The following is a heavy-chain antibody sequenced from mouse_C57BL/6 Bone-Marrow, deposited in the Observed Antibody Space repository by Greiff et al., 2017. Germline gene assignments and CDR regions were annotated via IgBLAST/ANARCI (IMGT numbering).Heavy chain of an antibody. CDR2: IHPNSGST. CDR1: GYTFTSYW. CDR3: ARSVITTVVEGY. V-gene: IGHV1-64*01. J-gene: IGHJ3*01. Sequence: VQLQQPGAELVKPGASVKLSCKASGYTFTSYWMHWVKQRPGQGLEWIGMIHPNSGSTNYNEKFKSKATLTVDKSSSTAYMQLISRPSEDSAVYYCARSVITTVVEGYWGQGTLVTVSA. D-gene: IGHD1-1*01.